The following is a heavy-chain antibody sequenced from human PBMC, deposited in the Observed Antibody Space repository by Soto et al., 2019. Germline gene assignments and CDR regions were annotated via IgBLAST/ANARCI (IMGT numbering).Heavy chain of an antibody. V-gene: IGHV3-73*01. CDR3: TGMVRGVTRLVATDKSDY. CDR2: IRSKANSYAT. J-gene: IGHJ4*02. CDR1: GFTFSGSA. D-gene: IGHD3-10*01. Sequence: GGSLRLSCAASGFTFSGSAMHWVRQASGKGLEWVGRIRSKANSYATAYAASVKGRFTISRDDSKNTAYLQMNSLKTEDTAVYYCTGMVRGVTRLVATDKSDYWGQGT.